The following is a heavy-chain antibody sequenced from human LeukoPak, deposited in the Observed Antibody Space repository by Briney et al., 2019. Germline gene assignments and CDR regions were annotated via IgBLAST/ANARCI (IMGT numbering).Heavy chain of an antibody. CDR3: ARNQRAQLWGSYYYYYYMDV. CDR2: ISSSSSYI. D-gene: IGHD5-18*01. CDR1: GFTFSSYS. J-gene: IGHJ6*03. Sequence: GGSLRLSCAASGFTFSSYSMNWVRQAPGKGLEWVSSISSSSSYIYYADSVKGRFTISRDNAKNSLYLQMNSLRAEDTAVYYCARNQRAQLWGSYYYYYYMDVWGKGTTVTVSS. V-gene: IGHV3-21*01.